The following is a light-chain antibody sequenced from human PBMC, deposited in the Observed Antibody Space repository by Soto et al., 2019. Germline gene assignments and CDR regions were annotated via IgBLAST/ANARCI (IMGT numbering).Light chain of an antibody. CDR2: GAS. V-gene: IGKV3-20*01. J-gene: IGKJ3*01. CDR3: QQYCSSPLFT. Sequence: EIVLTQSPGTLSLSPGERATLSCRASQSVSSSYLAWYQQKPGQAPRLLIYGASSRATGIPDRFSGSGSGIDFTLTISRLEPEDFAVYYCQQYCSSPLFTFGPGTKVDIK. CDR1: QSVSSSY.